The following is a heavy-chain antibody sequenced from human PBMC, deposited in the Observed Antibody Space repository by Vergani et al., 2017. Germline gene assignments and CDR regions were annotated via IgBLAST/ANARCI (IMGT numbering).Heavy chain of an antibody. CDR1: GFTVSSNY. CDR3: ARDLGGYSYYDY. Sequence: EVQLVESGGGLVQPGGSLRLSCAASGFTVSSNYMSWVRQAPGKGLEWVSVIYSGGSTYYADSVKGRFTIARDNSKNTLYLQMNSLRAEDTAVYYCARDLGGYSYYDYWGQGTLVTVSS. V-gene: IGHV3-66*01. D-gene: IGHD5-18*01. CDR2: IYSGGST. J-gene: IGHJ4*02.